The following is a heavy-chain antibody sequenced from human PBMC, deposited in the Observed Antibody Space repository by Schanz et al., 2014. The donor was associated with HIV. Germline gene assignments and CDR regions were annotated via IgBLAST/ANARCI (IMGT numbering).Heavy chain of an antibody. J-gene: IGHJ5*02. D-gene: IGHD6-13*01. Sequence: PPALPLRLSCSASGFTFSTCGMHWVRQAPGKGLECVAFIWYDGSNKYYADSVNCLFTISRDNSKKKRDLQMNSLRVEDTAVWEGERRAGSSWYQKGFDPWGQGTLVTVSS. CDR2: IWYDGSNK. V-gene: IGHV3-33*08. CDR1: GFTFSTCG. CDR3: ERRAGSSWYQKGFDP.